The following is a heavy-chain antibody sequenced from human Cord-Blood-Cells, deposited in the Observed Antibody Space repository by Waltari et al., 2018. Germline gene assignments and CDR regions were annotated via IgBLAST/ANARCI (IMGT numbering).Heavy chain of an antibody. CDR2: MNPNSGNT. Sequence: QVQLVQSGAAVKKPGASVKVTCTASGYTFTTYDIHWVRQATGQGLEWMGWMNPNSGNTGYAQKFQGRVTITRNTSISTAYMELSSLRSEDTAVYYCARDLTGFDYWGQGTLVTVSS. CDR1: GYTFTTYD. V-gene: IGHV1-8*03. CDR3: ARDLTGFDY. D-gene: IGHD7-27*01. J-gene: IGHJ4*02.